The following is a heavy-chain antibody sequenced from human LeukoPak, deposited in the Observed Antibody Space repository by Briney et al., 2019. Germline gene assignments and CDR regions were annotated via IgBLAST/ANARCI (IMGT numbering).Heavy chain of an antibody. CDR1: GVTFRSFS. CDR3: ASQSSGSSTRAPEF. CDR2: ISSSSRSK. V-gene: IGHV3-48*04. J-gene: IGHJ4*02. Sequence: GGSLRLSCETSGVTFRSFSLNWVRQAPGKGLEWLSYISSSSRSKYYADSVKGRFIVSRDNAKNSLYLQMDSLRAEDTALYYCASQSSGSSTRAPEFWGQGTLVTVSS. D-gene: IGHD1-26*01.